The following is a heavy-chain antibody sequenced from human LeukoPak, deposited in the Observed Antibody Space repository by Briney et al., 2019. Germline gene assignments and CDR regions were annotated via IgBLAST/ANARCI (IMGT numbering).Heavy chain of an antibody. CDR3: AKHLYYYDSSGYLGAFDI. D-gene: IGHD3-22*01. CDR1: GFTFSSYA. Sequence: GGSLRLSCAASGFTFSSYAMSWVRQAPGKGLEWVSAISGSGGSTYYADSVEGRFAISRDNSKNTLYLQMNSLRAEDTAVYYCAKHLYYYDSSGYLGAFDIWGQGTMVTVSS. J-gene: IGHJ3*02. V-gene: IGHV3-23*01. CDR2: ISGSGGST.